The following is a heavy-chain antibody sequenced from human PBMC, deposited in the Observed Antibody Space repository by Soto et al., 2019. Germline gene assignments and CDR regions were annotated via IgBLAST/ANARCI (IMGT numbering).Heavy chain of an antibody. D-gene: IGHD3-10*01. V-gene: IGHV3-74*01. CDR1: GFTFSSYW. CDR2: INSDGSST. Sequence: PVGSLRLSCAASGFTFSSYWMHWVRQAPGKGLVWVSRINSDGSSTSYADSVKGRFTISRDNAKNTLYLQMNSLRAEDTAVYYCARDDALGPMTRGGMDVWGQGTTVTVS. CDR3: ARDDALGPMTRGGMDV. J-gene: IGHJ6*02.